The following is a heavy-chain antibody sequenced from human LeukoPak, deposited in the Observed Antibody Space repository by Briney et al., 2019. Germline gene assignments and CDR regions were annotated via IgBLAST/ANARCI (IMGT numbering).Heavy chain of an antibody. CDR3: ARGPAWFGELGYGMDV. CDR2: IWYDGSNK. D-gene: IGHD3-10*01. V-gene: IGHV3-33*01. CDR1: GFTFSSYG. Sequence: PGGSLRLSCAASGFTFSSYGMHWVRQAPGKGLEWVAVIWYDGSNKYYADSVKGRFTISRDNSKNTLYLQMNSLRAEDTAVYYCARGPAWFGELGYGMDVWGQGTTVTGSS. J-gene: IGHJ6*02.